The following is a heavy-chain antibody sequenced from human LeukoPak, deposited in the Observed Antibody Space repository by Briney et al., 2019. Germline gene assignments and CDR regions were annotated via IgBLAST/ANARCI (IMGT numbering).Heavy chain of an antibody. CDR1: GFIFGDYW. Sequence: GGSLRLSCAASGFIFGDYWMNWVRQAPGKGLEWVANIKQDGSDKAYVDSVRGRFTISRDNARNSLYLQMNGLRAEDTAVYYCAKMRYRRDGYNFYFYYYMDVWGQGTTVTVSS. V-gene: IGHV3-7*01. D-gene: IGHD5-24*01. CDR3: AKMRYRRDGYNFYFYYYMDV. J-gene: IGHJ6*03. CDR2: IKQDGSDK.